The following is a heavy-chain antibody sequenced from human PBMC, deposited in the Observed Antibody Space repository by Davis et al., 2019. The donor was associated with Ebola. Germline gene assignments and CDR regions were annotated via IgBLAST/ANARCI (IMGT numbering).Heavy chain of an antibody. J-gene: IGHJ6*02. V-gene: IGHV4-39*02. CDR1: GGSISSSSYY. Sequence: SETLSLTCTVSGGSISSSSYYWGWIRQPPGKGLEWIGSIYYSGSTYYNPSLKSRVTISVDTSKNQFSLKLSSVTAADTAVYYCARDRTTMVRGVLIEDYYYGLDVWGQGSTVTVSS. CDR2: IYYSGST. CDR3: ARDRTTMVRGVLIEDYYYGLDV. D-gene: IGHD3-10*01.